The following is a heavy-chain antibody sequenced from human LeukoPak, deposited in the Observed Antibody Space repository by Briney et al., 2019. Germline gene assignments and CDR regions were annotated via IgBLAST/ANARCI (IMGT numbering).Heavy chain of an antibody. Sequence: PGGSLRLSCAASGFTFSSYSMNWVRQAPGEGLEWVSSISSSSSYIYYADSVKGRFTISRDNAKSSLYLQMNSLRAEDTAVYYCARFDLGIAVFGGQGTMVTVSS. D-gene: IGHD6-19*01. J-gene: IGHJ3*01. V-gene: IGHV3-21*01. CDR1: GFTFSSYS. CDR3: ARFDLGIAVF. CDR2: ISSSSSYI.